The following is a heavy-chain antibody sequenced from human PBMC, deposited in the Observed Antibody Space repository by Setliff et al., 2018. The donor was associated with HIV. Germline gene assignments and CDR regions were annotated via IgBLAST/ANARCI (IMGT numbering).Heavy chain of an antibody. CDR1: GFTFSSYA. V-gene: IGHV3-64D*09. CDR2: ISSNGGST. J-gene: IGHJ4*02. Sequence: GSLRLSCAASGFTFSSYAVHWVRQAPGKGLEYVSAISSNGGSTYYADSVKGRFTISRDNSKNTLYLQMSSLRVEDTAVYYCVKAVIVVIPAAIFDYWGQGTLVTVSS. CDR3: VKAVIVVIPAAIFDY. D-gene: IGHD2-2*01.